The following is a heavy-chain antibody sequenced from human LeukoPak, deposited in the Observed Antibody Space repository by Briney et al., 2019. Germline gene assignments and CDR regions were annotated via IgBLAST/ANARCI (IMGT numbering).Heavy chain of an antibody. J-gene: IGHJ4*02. D-gene: IGHD3-22*01. CDR1: GFTFSNYA. Sequence: GGSLRLSCAASGFTFSNYAMTWVRQAPGKGLEWLSTISASGGTTSFADSVEGRFTISRDNSKNRSYLQMNSLRAEDTALYYCAKSLGHRYDSSGYHYHEGFDYWGQGTLVTVSS. CDR3: AKSLGHRYDSSGYHYHEGFDY. V-gene: IGHV3-23*01. CDR2: ISASGGTT.